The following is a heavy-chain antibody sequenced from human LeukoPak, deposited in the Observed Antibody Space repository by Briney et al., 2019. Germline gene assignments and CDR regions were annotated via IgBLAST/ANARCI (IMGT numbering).Heavy chain of an antibody. CDR3: AAKYCGGDCPSPFDY. J-gene: IGHJ4*02. V-gene: IGHV1-2*02. CDR1: GYTFTVYY. CDR2: INPNSGGP. D-gene: IGHD2-21*02. Sequence: ASVTVSCKVSGYTFTVYYLHWVRQAPGQGLEWMGWINPNSGGPNYAQKFQGRVTMTRDTSISTAYMELSRLRSDDTAVYYCAAKYCGGDCPSPFDYWGQGTLVTVSS.